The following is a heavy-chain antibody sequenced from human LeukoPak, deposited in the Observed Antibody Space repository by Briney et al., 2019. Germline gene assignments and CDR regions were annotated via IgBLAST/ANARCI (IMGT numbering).Heavy chain of an antibody. J-gene: IGHJ4*02. CDR2: INVGNGNT. D-gene: IGHD2-21*01. Sequence: ASVKVSCKASGYTFTSYAMHWVRQAPGQRLEWMGWINVGNGNTKYSQRFQGRVTITRDTSASTAYMELSSLRSEDTAVYYCARGDCGGNDCYYIDYWGQGTLVTVSS. CDR1: GYTFTSYA. V-gene: IGHV1-3*01. CDR3: ARGDCGGNDCYYIDY.